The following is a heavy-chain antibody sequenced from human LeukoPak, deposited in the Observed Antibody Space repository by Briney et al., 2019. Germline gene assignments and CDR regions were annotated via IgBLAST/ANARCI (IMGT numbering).Heavy chain of an antibody. CDR2: IYYRGST. CDR3: ARGGHYYGSGSYDY. D-gene: IGHD3-10*01. CDR1: GGSFSGYY. J-gene: IGHJ4*02. V-gene: IGHV4-59*01. Sequence: ETLSLTCAVYGGSFSGYYWTWIRQPPGKGLEWIGYIYYRGSTNYNPSLKSRVTISVDTSKNQFSLNLSSVTAADTAVYYCARGGHYYGSGSYDYWGQGTLVTVSS.